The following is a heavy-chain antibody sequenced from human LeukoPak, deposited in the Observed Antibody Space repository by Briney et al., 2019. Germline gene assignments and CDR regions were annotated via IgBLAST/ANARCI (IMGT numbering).Heavy chain of an antibody. CDR2: IYSGGST. CDR1: GFTVSSNY. Sequence: GGSLRLSCAASGFTVSSNYTSWVRQAPGKGLEWVSVIYSGGSTYYADSVKGRFTISRDNAKNSLYLQMNSLRAEDTAVYYCATAAPFDYWGQGTLVTVSS. J-gene: IGHJ4*02. CDR3: ATAAPFDY. V-gene: IGHV3-66*01. D-gene: IGHD6-13*01.